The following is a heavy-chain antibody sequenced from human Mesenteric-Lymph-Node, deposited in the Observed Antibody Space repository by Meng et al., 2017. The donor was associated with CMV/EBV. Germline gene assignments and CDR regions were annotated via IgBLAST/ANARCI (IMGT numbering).Heavy chain of an antibody. V-gene: IGHV3-30*18. CDR3: AKGGGSWEGSSWYYFDY. J-gene: IGHJ4*02. CDR1: GFTFSSYW. CDR2: ISYDGSNK. D-gene: IGHD6-13*01. Sequence: GGSLRLSCAASGFTFSSYWMHWVRQAPGKGLEWVAVISYDGSNKDYADSVKGRLTISRDNSKNTLYLQMNSLRAEDTAVYYCAKGGGSWEGSSWYYFDYWGQGALVTVSS.